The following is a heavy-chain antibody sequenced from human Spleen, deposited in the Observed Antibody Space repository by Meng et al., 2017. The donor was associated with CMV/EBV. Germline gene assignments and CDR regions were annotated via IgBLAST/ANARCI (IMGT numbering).Heavy chain of an antibody. V-gene: IGHV3-33*01. Sequence: GGSLRLSCAASGFTFNVYGMHWVRQAPGKGLEWVAVIWYDGSKKYYADSVKGRFTISRDVSKNTLFLQMNSLRAEDTAVYHCAINGGGSFYADYWGQGTLVTVSS. J-gene: IGHJ4*02. CDR3: AINGGGSFYADY. CDR1: GFTFNVYG. D-gene: IGHD1-26*01. CDR2: IWYDGSKK.